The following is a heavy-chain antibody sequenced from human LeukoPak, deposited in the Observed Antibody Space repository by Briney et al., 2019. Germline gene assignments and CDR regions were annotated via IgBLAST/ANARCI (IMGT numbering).Heavy chain of an antibody. CDR1: GYTFTGYY. J-gene: IGHJ6*03. Sequence: ASVKVSCKASGYTFTGYYMHWVRQAPGQGLEWMGWINPNSGGTNYAQKFQGSVTMTRDTSISTAYMELSRPRSDDTAVYYCARGGPYCSSTSCYTMDVWGKGTTVTVSS. V-gene: IGHV1-2*02. CDR3: ARGGPYCSSTSCYTMDV. D-gene: IGHD2-2*02. CDR2: INPNSGGT.